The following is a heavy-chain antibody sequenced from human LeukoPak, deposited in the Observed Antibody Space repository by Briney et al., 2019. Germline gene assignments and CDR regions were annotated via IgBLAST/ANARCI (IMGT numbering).Heavy chain of an antibody. D-gene: IGHD5-24*01. CDR3: ARVRDGYKPPKLSSYYYMDV. CDR1: GFIIISYR. Sequence: GGSLRLSCAASGFIIISYRMSWVRQAPGKGLEWVANIKQERSEKYYVDSVKGRLTISRDKAKNSLYLQMSSLRAEDTAVYYCARVRDGYKPPKLSSYYYMDVWGKGTTVTISS. J-gene: IGHJ6*03. V-gene: IGHV3-7*01. CDR2: IKQERSEK.